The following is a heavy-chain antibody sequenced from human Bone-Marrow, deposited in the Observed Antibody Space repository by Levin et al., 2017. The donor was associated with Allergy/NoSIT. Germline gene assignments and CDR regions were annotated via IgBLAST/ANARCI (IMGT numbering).Heavy chain of an antibody. D-gene: IGHD6-6*01. CDR1: GFTFDDYA. J-gene: IGHJ5*01. CDR3: VTSYSSSWSCRFDS. Sequence: SGFTFDDYAMHWVRQAPGKGLEWVSGISWNGDLKFYADSVKDRFTISRDNAKASLSLQMNALTIEDTAFYFCVTSYSSSWSCRFDSWGQGTLVAVYS. V-gene: IGHV3-9*01. CDR2: ISWNGDLK.